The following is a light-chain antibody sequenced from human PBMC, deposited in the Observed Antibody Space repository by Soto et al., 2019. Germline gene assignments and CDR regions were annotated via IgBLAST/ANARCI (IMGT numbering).Light chain of an antibody. CDR2: AAS. V-gene: IGKV1-27*01. CDR3: QQSYSQWT. Sequence: IQMTQSPSSLSASVGDRVTITCRASQGISNYLAWYQQKPGKVPKLLIYAASTLQSGVPSRFSGSGSGTDFTFTISSLQPEDFATYYCQQSYSQWTFGQGTKVDIK. CDR1: QGISNY. J-gene: IGKJ1*01.